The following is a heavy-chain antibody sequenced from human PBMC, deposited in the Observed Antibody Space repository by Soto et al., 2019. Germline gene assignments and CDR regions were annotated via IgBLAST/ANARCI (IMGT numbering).Heavy chain of an antibody. V-gene: IGHV4-31*03. Sequence: PSETLSLTCTVSGDSISRGGYYWSWIRQHPGKGLEWIGYIYYSGSTYYNPSLKSRVTISVDTSKNQFSLKLSSVTAADTAVYYCARAYVSSYYGSGSSCFLPWGQGTLVTVSS. D-gene: IGHD3-10*01. CDR2: IYYSGST. CDR1: GDSISRGGYY. J-gene: IGHJ5*02. CDR3: ARAYVSSYYGSGSSCFLP.